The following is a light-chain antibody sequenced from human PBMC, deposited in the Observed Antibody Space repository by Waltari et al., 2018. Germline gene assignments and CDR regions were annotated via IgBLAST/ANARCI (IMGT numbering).Light chain of an antibody. CDR3: CSYVGGTSWV. J-gene: IGLJ3*02. CDR1: SSDVGNFLL. CDR2: EGN. V-gene: IGLV2-23*01. Sequence: QSALTQPASVSGSPGQSISISCTGSSSDVGNFLLLSWYQQHPGKAPTVIIYEGNKRPSGLSDRFSGSQSGNTASLTISGLQPDDEADYYCCSYVGGTSWVFGGGTKLTVL.